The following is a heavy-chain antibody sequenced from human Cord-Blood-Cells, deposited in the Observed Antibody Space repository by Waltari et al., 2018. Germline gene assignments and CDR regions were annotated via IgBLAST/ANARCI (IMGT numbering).Heavy chain of an antibody. D-gene: IGHD6-6*01. J-gene: IGHJ4*02. CDR2: IYHSGST. Sequence: QVQLQESGPGLVKPSETLSLTCAVSGYSISSGYSWGWIRQPPGKGLEWIGSIYHSGSTYYNPSLKSRVTISVDTSKNQFSLKLSSVTAADTAVYYCARDGGYSSSADFDYWGQGTLVTVSS. V-gene: IGHV4-38-2*02. CDR3: ARDGGYSSSADFDY. CDR1: GYSISSGYS.